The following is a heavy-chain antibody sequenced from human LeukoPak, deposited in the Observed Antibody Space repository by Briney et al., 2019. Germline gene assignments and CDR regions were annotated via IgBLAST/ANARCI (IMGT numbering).Heavy chain of an antibody. D-gene: IGHD2-15*01. Sequence: GGSLRLSCVASGFSQRTYVMNWFRQAPGKGLEWVSTISVGAEYIFYADSVRGRFTISGDDSNNAVYLQMHSLRAEDTALYYCASGPSYLKYFEYWGPGTLVIVSS. CDR3: ASGPSYLKYFEY. V-gene: IGHV3-23*01. CDR2: ISVGAEYI. J-gene: IGHJ4*02. CDR1: GFSQRTYV.